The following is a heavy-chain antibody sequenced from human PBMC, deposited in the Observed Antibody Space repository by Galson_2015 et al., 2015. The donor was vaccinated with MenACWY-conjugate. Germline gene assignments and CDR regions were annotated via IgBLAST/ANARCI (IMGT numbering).Heavy chain of an antibody. Sequence: SETLSLTCSVSGFSISSGFYWGWIRQSPGKGLEWIGTIDHRGYTYENPSLKSRITISVDTSRNQFSLRLTSMTAADTAVFYCARDRYGDRAAGWFDPWGQGTPVTVSS. CDR1: GFSISSGFY. D-gene: IGHD4-17*01. CDR2: IDHRGYT. CDR3: ARDRYGDRAAGWFDP. J-gene: IGHJ5*01. V-gene: IGHV4-38-2*02.